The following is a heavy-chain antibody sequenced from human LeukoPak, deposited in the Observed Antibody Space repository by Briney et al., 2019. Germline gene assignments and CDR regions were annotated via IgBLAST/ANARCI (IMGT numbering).Heavy chain of an antibody. CDR2: INHSGST. D-gene: IGHD6-6*01. CDR1: GGSFSGYY. Sequence: SETLSLTCAVHGGSFSGYYWSWIRQPPGKGLEWIGEINHSGSTNYNPSLTSRVNISVETSKNKFYLKLRYVDTADTAVYYCARGRIAARPLNWFDPWGQGTLVTVSS. CDR3: ARGRIAARPLNWFDP. J-gene: IGHJ5*02. V-gene: IGHV4-34*01.